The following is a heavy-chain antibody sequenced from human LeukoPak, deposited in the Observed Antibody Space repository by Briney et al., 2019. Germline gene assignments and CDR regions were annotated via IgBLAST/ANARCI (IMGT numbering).Heavy chain of an antibody. CDR3: ARARSDSGRFDS. D-gene: IGHD1-26*01. CDR1: GPSISTSY. V-gene: IGHV4-59*01. Sequence: PSETLSLTCTFSGPSISTSYWSWIRQPPGKGLEWIAYIYYSGYTNYNPSLKSRVTISIDTSKNQFSLKLRSVTAADTAVYYCARARSDSGRFDSWGQGTLVTVSS. J-gene: IGHJ4*02. CDR2: IYYSGYT.